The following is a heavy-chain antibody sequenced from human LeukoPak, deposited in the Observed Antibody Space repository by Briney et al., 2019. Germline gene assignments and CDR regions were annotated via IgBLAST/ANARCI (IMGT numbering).Heavy chain of an antibody. CDR3: ARDGPDPSTVTTVYYYYYMDV. CDR2: INPNSGGT. Sequence: GASVKVSCKASGYTFTIYYMHWVRQAPGQGLEWMGWINPNSGGTNYAQKFQGRVTMTRDTSISTAYMELSRLRSDDTAVYYCARDGPDPSTVTTVYYYYYMDVWGKGTTVTVSS. J-gene: IGHJ6*03. D-gene: IGHD4-17*01. V-gene: IGHV1-2*02. CDR1: GYTFTIYY.